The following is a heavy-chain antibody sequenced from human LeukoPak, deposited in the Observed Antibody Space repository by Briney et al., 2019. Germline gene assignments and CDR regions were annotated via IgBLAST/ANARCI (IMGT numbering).Heavy chain of an antibody. CDR3: ARAGAAVTTHFDL. CDR2: ISASNGNT. V-gene: IGHV1-18*01. D-gene: IGHD4-17*01. J-gene: IGHJ4*02. Sequence: ASVKVSCKAYGYTSNIYGITWVRQPPGQGREWMGWISASNGNTYYAQKIQGRVTMTTDTSTSTAYMELRSLKSDDTAVYYCARAGAAVTTHFDLWGQGTLVTVSS. CDR1: GYTSNIYG.